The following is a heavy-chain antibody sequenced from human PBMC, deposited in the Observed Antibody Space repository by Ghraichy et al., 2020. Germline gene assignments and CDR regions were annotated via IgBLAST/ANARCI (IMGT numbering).Heavy chain of an antibody. J-gene: IGHJ6*02. CDR2: FDPEDGET. D-gene: IGHD2-8*01. CDR1: GYTLTELS. Sequence: ASVKVSCKVSGYTLTELSMHWVRQAPGKGLEWMGGFDPEDGETIYAQKFQGRVTMTEDTSTDTAYMELSSLRSEDTAVYYCATGRMVYDSGYYYYGMDVWGQGTTVTVSS. CDR3: ATGRMVYDSGYYYYGMDV. V-gene: IGHV1-24*01.